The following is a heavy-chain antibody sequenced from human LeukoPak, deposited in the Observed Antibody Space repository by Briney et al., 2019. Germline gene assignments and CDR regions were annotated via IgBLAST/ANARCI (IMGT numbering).Heavy chain of an antibody. D-gene: IGHD3-10*01. CDR2: INHSGST. Sequence: PSETLSLTCAVYGGSFSGYYWSWIGQPPGKALEWIGEINHSGSTNYNPSLKSRVTISVDTSKNQFSLKLSSVTAADTAVYYCARGPLYYYGSGSYYYWGQGTLVTVSS. J-gene: IGHJ4*02. CDR1: GGSFSGYY. CDR3: ARGPLYYYGSGSYYY. V-gene: IGHV4-34*01.